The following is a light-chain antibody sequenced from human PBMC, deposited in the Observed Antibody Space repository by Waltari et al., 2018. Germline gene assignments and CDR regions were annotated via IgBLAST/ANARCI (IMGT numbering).Light chain of an antibody. CDR3: QQAYTFPYT. J-gene: IGKJ2*01. CDR1: QSIVKW. V-gene: IGKV1D-12*01. CDR2: AVS. Sequence: DIQMTPSPSSVSASVGDRVTITCRASQSIVKWLAWYQQMPGKAPKLIVYAVSNLQSGVSPRFSGSGSGTDFTLTIVNLQPEDFATYYCQQAYTFPYTFGQGTKLEIK.